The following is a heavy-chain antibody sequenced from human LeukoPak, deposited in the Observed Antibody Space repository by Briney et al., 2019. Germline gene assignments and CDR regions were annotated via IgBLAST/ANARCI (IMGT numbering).Heavy chain of an antibody. CDR2: INHSGST. CDR1: GGSFSGYY. V-gene: IGHV4-34*01. J-gene: IGHJ4*02. D-gene: IGHD4-17*01. Sequence: SETLSLTCAVYGGSFSGYYWSWIRQPPGKGLEWIGEINHSGSTNYNPSLKSRVTISVDTSKNQFSLKLSSVTAADTAVYYCALYGDYEFDYWGQGALVTVSS. CDR3: ALYGDYEFDY.